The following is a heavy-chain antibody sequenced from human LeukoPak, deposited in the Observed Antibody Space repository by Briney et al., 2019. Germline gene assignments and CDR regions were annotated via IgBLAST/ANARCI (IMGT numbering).Heavy chain of an antibody. CDR3: ARDGMVRGVMTAPPAYYYYYYGMDV. CDR1: GFIFSIYW. CDR2: IDQDGREK. Sequence: GGSLRLSCAASGFIFSIYWMSWVRQAPGKGLEWVANIDQDGREKPLVDSVKGRFSISRDNDKNMLYLQMNNLRAEDTAVYYCARDGMVRGVMTAPPAYYYYYYGMDVWGQGTTVTVSS. D-gene: IGHD3-10*01. V-gene: IGHV3-7*01. J-gene: IGHJ6*02.